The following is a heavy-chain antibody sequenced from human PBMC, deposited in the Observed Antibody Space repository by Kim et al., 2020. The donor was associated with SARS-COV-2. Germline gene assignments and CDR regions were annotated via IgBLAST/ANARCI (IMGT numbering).Heavy chain of an antibody. CDR1: GFPFSKAW. CDR3: TTYDD. J-gene: IGHJ4*02. Sequence: GGSLRLSCAASGFPFSKAWMSWVRQAPGKGLEWVGRIKSKTDGGTLDYTAPVKGRFTISRDDSKNMVSLQMNSLKTEDTGVYYCTTYDDWGQGTLVTVSS. V-gene: IGHV3-15*01. CDR2: IKSKTDGGTL.